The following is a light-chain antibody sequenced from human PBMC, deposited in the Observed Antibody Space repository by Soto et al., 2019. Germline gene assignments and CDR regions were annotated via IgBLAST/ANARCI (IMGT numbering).Light chain of an antibody. V-gene: IGKV1-33*01. CDR3: QQYDNSPRT. Sequence: DIQMTQSASSLSASVGDRVTITFEASQDITNFLHWYQQSPGKAPKLLIFDASTLKTGVPSRFSGSGSGTDFPFTISRLQPEDIATYYCQQYDNSPRTFGQGTKVHIK. J-gene: IGKJ2*01. CDR1: QDITNF. CDR2: DAS.